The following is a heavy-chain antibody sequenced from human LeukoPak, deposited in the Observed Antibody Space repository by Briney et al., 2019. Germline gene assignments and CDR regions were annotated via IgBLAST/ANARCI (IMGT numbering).Heavy chain of an antibody. D-gene: IGHD6-19*01. CDR3: ARQYSSGWYGMRYDY. Sequence: SETLSLTCAVYGGSFSGYYWSWIRQPPGKGLEWIGEINHSGSTNYDPSLKSRVTISVDTSKNQFSLKLSSVTAADTAVYYCARQYSSGWYGMRYDYWGQGTLVTVSS. J-gene: IGHJ4*02. V-gene: IGHV4-34*01. CDR2: INHSGST. CDR1: GGSFSGYY.